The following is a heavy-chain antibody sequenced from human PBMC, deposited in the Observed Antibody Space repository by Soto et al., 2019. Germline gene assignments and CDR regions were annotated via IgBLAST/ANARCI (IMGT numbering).Heavy chain of an antibody. V-gene: IGHV5-51*01. D-gene: IGHD6-13*01. CDR1: GYSFTSYW. Sequence: GESLKISCKGSGYSFTSYWIGWVRQMPEKGLEWMGIIYPGDSDTRYSPSFQGQVTISADKSISTAYLQWSSLKASDTAMYYCARAIAADPYYYYYGMDVWGQGTTVTVSS. CDR3: ARAIAADPYYYYYGMDV. CDR2: IYPGDSDT. J-gene: IGHJ6*02.